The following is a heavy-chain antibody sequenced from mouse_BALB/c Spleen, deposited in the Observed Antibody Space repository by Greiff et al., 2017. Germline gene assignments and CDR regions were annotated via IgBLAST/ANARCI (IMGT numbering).Heavy chain of an antibody. J-gene: IGHJ4*01. CDR1: GDSITSGY. Sequence: EVQLVESGPSLVKPSQTLSLTCSVTGDSITSGYWNWIRKFPGNKLEYMGYISYSGSTYYNPSLKSRISITRDTSKNQYYLQLNSVTTEDTATYYCARPTMITTGAMDYWGQGTSVTVSS. CDR3: ARPTMITTGAMDY. CDR2: ISYSGST. V-gene: IGHV3-8*02. D-gene: IGHD2-4*01.